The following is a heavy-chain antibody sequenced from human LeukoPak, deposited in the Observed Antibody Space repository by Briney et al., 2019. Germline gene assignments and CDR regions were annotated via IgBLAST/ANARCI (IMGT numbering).Heavy chain of an antibody. CDR2: IYYSGTT. D-gene: IGHD2/OR15-2a*01. Sequence: SSETLSLTCTVSGGSFSFYYWNWIRQPPGKGLEWIGYIYYSGTTNYNPSLKSRVTISIDTSKNQFSLMLTSVTAADTAVYYCARDCNSISCGLFDYWGQGTLVTVSS. CDR1: GGSFSFYY. V-gene: IGHV4-59*12. CDR3: ARDCNSISCGLFDY. J-gene: IGHJ4*02.